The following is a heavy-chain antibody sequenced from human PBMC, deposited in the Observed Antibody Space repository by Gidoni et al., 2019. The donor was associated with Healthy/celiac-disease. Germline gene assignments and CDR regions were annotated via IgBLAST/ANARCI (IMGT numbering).Heavy chain of an antibody. D-gene: IGHD1-7*01. CDR3: AKDRDNWNYVGYYYYGMDV. Sequence: QVQLVESGGGVVQPGRSLRLSCAASGFTFSRYGIHWVRQAPGKGLERVAVISYDGSNKYYADSVKGRFTISRDSSKNTLYLQMNSLRAEDTAVYYCAKDRDNWNYVGYYYYGMDVWGQGTTVTVSS. J-gene: IGHJ6*02. CDR2: ISYDGSNK. V-gene: IGHV3-30*18. CDR1: GFTFSRYG.